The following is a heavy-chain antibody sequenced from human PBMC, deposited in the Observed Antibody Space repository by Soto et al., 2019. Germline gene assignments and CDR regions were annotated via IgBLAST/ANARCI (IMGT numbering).Heavy chain of an antibody. J-gene: IGHJ4*02. CDR1: GFTFSSYA. CDR3: ARDEGGWLDY. Sequence: QVQLVESGGGVVQPGRSLRLSCAASGFTFSSYAMHWVRQAPGKGLEWVAVISYDGSNKYYADSVKGRFTISRDNSKNTLYLQMNSLRAEDTAVYYCARDEGGWLDYWGQGTLVTVSS. V-gene: IGHV3-30-3*01. CDR2: ISYDGSNK. D-gene: IGHD6-19*01.